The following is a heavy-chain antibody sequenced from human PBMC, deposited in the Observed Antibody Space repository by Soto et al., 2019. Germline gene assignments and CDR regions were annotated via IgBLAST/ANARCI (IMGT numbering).Heavy chain of an antibody. J-gene: IGHJ4*02. CDR3: EKYSDYCSGGSCCNYFDY. CDR1: GFTFSRYA. Sequence: EVQLLESGGGLVQPGGSLRLSCAASGFTFSRYAMSWVRQAQGKGLEWVSAISGSGGSTYYADSVKGRFTISRDNSKHTLYLHMNSLRAEDTAVYYCEKYSDYCSGGSCCNYFDYWVQGTLVTVSS. D-gene: IGHD2-15*01. V-gene: IGHV3-23*01. CDR2: ISGSGGST.